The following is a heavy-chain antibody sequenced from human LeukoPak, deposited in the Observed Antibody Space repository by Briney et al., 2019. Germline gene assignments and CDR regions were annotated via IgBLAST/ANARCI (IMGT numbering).Heavy chain of an antibody. CDR3: ARAHLHYGDSIHDLDY. V-gene: IGHV4-59*01. CDR1: GGSISSYY. Sequence: SETLSLTCTVSGGSISSYYWSWIRQPPGKGLEWIGYIYYSGSTNYNPSLKSRVTISVDTSKNQFSLKLSSVTAADTAVYYCARAHLHYGDSIHDLDYWGQGTLVTVSS. J-gene: IGHJ4*02. D-gene: IGHD4-17*01. CDR2: IYYSGST.